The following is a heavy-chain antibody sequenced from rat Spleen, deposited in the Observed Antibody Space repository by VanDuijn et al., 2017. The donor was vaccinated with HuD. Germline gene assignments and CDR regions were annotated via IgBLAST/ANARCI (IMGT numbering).Heavy chain of an antibody. CDR2: ISYDGSST. J-gene: IGHJ2*01. V-gene: IGHV5-7*01. Sequence: EVQLVESGGGLVQPGRSMKLSCAASGFTFSNYDMAWVRQAPKKGLEWVATISYDGSSTNYRDSVKGRFTISRDNAKSTLYLQMDSLRSEDTATYYCASPVPYFDYWGQGVMVTVSS. CDR3: ASPVPYFDY. CDR1: GFTFSNYD.